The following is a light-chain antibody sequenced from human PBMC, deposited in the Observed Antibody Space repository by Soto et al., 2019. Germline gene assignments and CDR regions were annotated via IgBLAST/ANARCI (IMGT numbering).Light chain of an antibody. V-gene: IGKV1-5*03. Sequence: DIQMTQSPSTLSASVGDRVTITCRASQSISSWLAWYQQKPGKAPKLLIYKASSLESGVPPRFSGSGSGTEFALTLSSLQPDDFATYYCQQYNSRRTFGQGTKGEIK. CDR3: QQYNSRRT. CDR2: KAS. CDR1: QSISSW. J-gene: IGKJ1*01.